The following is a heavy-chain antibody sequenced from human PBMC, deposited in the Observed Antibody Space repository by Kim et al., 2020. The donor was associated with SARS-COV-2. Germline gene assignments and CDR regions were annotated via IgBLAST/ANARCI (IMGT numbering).Heavy chain of an antibody. Sequence: GGSLRLSCAASGFTFDDYAMHWVRQAPGKGLEWVSGISWNSGSIGYADSVKGRFTISRDNAKNSLYLQMNSLRAEDTALYYCAKDITQGFDWLNRGDAFDIWGQGTMVTVSS. CDR2: ISWNSGSI. V-gene: IGHV3-9*01. CDR3: AKDITQGFDWLNRGDAFDI. J-gene: IGHJ3*02. CDR1: GFTFDDYA. D-gene: IGHD3-9*01.